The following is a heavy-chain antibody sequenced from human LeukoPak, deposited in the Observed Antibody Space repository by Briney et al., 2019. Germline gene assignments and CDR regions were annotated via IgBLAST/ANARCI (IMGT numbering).Heavy chain of an antibody. J-gene: IGHJ4*02. D-gene: IGHD6-13*01. CDR2: INSDGSST. CDR1: GFTFSSYW. Sequence: TGGSLRLSCAASGFTFSSYWMHWVRQAPGKGLVWVSRINSDGSSTSYADSVKGRFTISRHNAKNTLYLQMNSLRAEDTAVYYCARDRDLAAGFDYWGQGTLVTVSS. V-gene: IGHV3-74*01. CDR3: ARDRDLAAGFDY.